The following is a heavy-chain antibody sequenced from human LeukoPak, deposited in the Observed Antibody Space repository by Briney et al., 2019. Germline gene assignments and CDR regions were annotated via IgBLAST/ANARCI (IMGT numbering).Heavy chain of an antibody. Sequence: SETLSLTCTVSGGSISSSSYYWGWIRQPPGKGPEWIGSIYYSGSTYYNPSLKSRVTISVDTSKNQFSLKLSSVTAADTAVYYCARVSSGSYYSGYVDYWGQGTLVTVSS. D-gene: IGHD1-26*01. J-gene: IGHJ4*02. V-gene: IGHV4-39*07. CDR3: ARVSSGSYYSGYVDY. CDR2: IYYSGST. CDR1: GGSISSSSYY.